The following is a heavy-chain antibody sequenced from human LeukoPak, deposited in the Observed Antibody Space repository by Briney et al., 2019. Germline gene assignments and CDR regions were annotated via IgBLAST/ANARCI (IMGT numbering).Heavy chain of an antibody. J-gene: IGHJ4*02. CDR1: GFTFSSYA. CDR2: ISGSGGST. Sequence: PGGSLRLSCAASGFTFSSYAMSRVRQAPGKGLEWVSAISGSGGSTYYADPVKGRFTISRDNSKNTLYLQMNSLRAEDTAVYYCAKLYERYCSSTSCSSPDYWGQGTLVTVSS. D-gene: IGHD2-2*01. V-gene: IGHV3-23*01. CDR3: AKLYERYCSSTSCSSPDY.